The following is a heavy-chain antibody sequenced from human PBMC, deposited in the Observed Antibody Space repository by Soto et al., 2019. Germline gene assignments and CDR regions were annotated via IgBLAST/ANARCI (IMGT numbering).Heavy chain of an antibody. J-gene: IGHJ5*02. Sequence: EVQLLESGGGLVQPGGSLRISCAASGFTFSSYAMSWVRQAPGKGLEWVSAMSGSGGSTYYADSVKGRFTISRDNSKRTLYLRLNRLRAEDTAVYYCAGSSDWYAWFDPWGKGTLVTFSS. D-gene: IGHD6-19*01. V-gene: IGHV3-23*01. CDR3: AGSSDWYAWFDP. CDR1: GFTFSSYA. CDR2: MSGSGGST.